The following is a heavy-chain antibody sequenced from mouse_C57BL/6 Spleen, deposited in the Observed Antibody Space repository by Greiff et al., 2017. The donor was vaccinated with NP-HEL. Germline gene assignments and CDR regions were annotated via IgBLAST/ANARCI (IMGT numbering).Heavy chain of an antibody. CDR3: AKIYYCYDAYAMDY. CDR2: ISSGSSTI. V-gene: IGHV5-17*01. J-gene: IGHJ4*01. CDR1: GFTFSDYG. Sequence: EVQGVESGGGLVKPGGSLKLSCAASGFTFSDYGMHWVRQAPEKGLEWVAYISSGSSTIYYADTVKGRFTISRDNAKNTLYLQMTSLKSEDTAMYYCAKIYYCYDAYAMDYWGQGTSVTVSS. D-gene: IGHD2-2*01.